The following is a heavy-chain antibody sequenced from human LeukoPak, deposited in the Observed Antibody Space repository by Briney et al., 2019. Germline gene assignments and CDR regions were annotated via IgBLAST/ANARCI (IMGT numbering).Heavy chain of an antibody. D-gene: IGHD3-10*01. J-gene: IGHJ4*02. CDR1: GFTFSSYS. CDR2: ISSSSSYI. CDR3: ARDWSVMRYGSGSYASTDY. Sequence: PGGSLRLSCAASGFTFSSYSMNWVRQAPGKGLEWVSSISSSSSYIYYADSVKGRFTISRDNAKNSLYLQMNSLRAEDTAVYYCARDWSVMRYGSGSYASTDYWGQGTLVTVSS. V-gene: IGHV3-21*01.